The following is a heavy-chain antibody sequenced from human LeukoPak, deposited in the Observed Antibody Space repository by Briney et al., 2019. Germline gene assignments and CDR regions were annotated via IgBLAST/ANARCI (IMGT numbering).Heavy chain of an antibody. J-gene: IGHJ4*02. V-gene: IGHV1-18*01. CDR3: ARDLYYDSSGYNGY. CDR1: GYTFTSYG. Sequence: ASVKVSCKASGYTFTSYGISWVRQAPGQGLEWMGWISAYNGNTNYAQKLQGRVTMTTDTSTSTAYMELRSLRSDDTAVYYCARDLYYDSSGYNGYWGQGTLVTVSS. D-gene: IGHD3-22*01. CDR2: ISAYNGNT.